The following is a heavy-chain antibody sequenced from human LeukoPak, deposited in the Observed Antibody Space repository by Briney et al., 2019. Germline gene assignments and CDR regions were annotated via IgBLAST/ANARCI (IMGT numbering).Heavy chain of an antibody. D-gene: IGHD4-17*01. Sequence: GGCLRLSCVASGFTFSTYGMSWVRQAPGKGLEWVSATTGSGGSTYYADSVKGRFTISRDNSKNTLYLQMNSLRAEDTAVYYCAKEVYGDYEIAFDIWGQGTMVTVSS. V-gene: IGHV3-23*01. CDR2: TTGSGGST. CDR3: AKEVYGDYEIAFDI. J-gene: IGHJ3*02. CDR1: GFTFSTYG.